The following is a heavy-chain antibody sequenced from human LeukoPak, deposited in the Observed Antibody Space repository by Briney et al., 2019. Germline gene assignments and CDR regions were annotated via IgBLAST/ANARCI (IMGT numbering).Heavy chain of an antibody. V-gene: IGHV3-23*01. CDR3: TKRGAYGSGRSYFFEF. D-gene: IGHD2-15*01. J-gene: IGHJ4*02. CDR2: ISDSGGDT. CDR1: GFTFSSHA. Sequence: GGSLRLSCAASGFTFSSHAMSWVRQAPGKGLEWVSSISDSGGDTFYANSVKGRFAIPRDNFKNTLYLQMNSLRAEDTAVYFCTKRGAYGSGRSYFFEFWGQGTLVTVSS.